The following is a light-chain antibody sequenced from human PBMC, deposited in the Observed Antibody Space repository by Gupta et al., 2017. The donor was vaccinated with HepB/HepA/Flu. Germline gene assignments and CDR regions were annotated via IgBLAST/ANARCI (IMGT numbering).Light chain of an antibody. J-gene: IGKJ5*01. V-gene: IGKV1-39*01. CDR3: QQTYTTPIT. Sequence: DIQMTQSPSSLSASVGDTVTITCRASQSINTFLHWYQQRPGRAPKLLISTTSTVQSGVPSRFSGSGSGTDFTLTISSLQPEDFATYYCQQTYTTPITFGQGTRLEIK. CDR2: TTS. CDR1: QSINTF.